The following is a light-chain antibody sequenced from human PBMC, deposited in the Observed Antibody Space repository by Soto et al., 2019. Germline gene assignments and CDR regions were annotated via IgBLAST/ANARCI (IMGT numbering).Light chain of an antibody. CDR2: ETS. J-gene: IGLJ1*01. Sequence: QSVLTQPASVSGSPGQSVTISCTGTSSDSGSYKFVSWYQHHPGKVPKVIIYETSKRPSGVSDRFSGSKSGNTASLTISGLQAEDEADYYCFSFTSTNTHVFGSGTKLTFL. CDR1: SSDSGSYKF. CDR3: FSFTSTNTHV. V-gene: IGLV2-23*01.